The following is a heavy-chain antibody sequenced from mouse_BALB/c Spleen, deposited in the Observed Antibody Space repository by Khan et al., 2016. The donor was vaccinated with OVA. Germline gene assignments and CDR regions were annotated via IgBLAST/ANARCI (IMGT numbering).Heavy chain of an antibody. V-gene: IGHV5-6*01. D-gene: IGHD1-1*01. CDR2: ISSGGHYT. Sequence: EVQRVESGGDLVKPGGSLKLSCAASGFTFSTYGMSWVRQTPDMRLEWVATISSGGHYTYYPDSVKGRFTISRDNAKNTLYLQMSSLKSEDTAIYYCSRRAYYYNSEGFAYWGQGTLVTVSA. CDR3: SRRAYYYNSEGFAY. CDR1: GFTFSTYG. J-gene: IGHJ3*01.